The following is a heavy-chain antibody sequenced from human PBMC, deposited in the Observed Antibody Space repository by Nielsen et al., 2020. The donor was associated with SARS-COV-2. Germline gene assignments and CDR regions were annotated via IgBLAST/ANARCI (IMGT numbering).Heavy chain of an antibody. CDR2: IYPGDSDT. Sequence: GESLKISCKGSGYSFTSYWIGWVRQMPGKGLEWMGIIYPGDSDTRYSPSFQGQVTISADKSISTAYLQWSSLKASDTAMYYCARQPLLYGDYVNYYYGMDVWGQGTTVTVSS. CDR1: GYSFTSYW. D-gene: IGHD4-17*01. CDR3: ARQPLLYGDYVNYYYGMDV. V-gene: IGHV5-51*01. J-gene: IGHJ6*02.